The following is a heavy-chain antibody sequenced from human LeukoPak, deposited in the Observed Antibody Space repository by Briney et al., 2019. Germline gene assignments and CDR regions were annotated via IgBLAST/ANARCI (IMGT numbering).Heavy chain of an antibody. V-gene: IGHV4-34*01. CDR3: ARESSSWYTYYFDY. CDR2: INHSGST. J-gene: IGHJ4*02. D-gene: IGHD6-13*01. CDR1: GGSFSGYY. Sequence: NPSETLSLTCAVYGGSFSGYYWSWIRQPPGKGLEWIGEINHSGSTNYNPSLKSRVTISVDTSKNQFSLKLSSVTAADTAVYYCARESSSWYTYYFDYWGQGTLVTVSS.